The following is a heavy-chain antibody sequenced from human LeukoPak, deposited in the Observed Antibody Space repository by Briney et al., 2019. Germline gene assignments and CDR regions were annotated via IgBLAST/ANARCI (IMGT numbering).Heavy chain of an antibody. J-gene: IGHJ4*02. V-gene: IGHV1-2*02. Sequence: ASVKVSCKASGYTFTGYYMHWVRQAPGQGLEWMGWINPNSGGTNYAQKFQGRVTMTRDTSISTAYMELSRLRSDDTAVYYCATEKYSSSWLTLDYWGQGTLVTVSS. D-gene: IGHD6-13*01. CDR3: ATEKYSSSWLTLDY. CDR1: GYTFTGYY. CDR2: INPNSGGT.